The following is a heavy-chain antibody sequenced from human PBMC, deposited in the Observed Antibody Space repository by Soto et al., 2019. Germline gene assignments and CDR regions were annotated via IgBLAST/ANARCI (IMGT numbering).Heavy chain of an antibody. D-gene: IGHD2-8*01. V-gene: IGHV3-33*01. CDR1: GFSVSNYG. CDR2: IWYDGNDK. Sequence: GGSLRLSCAASGFSVSNYGMNWVRQAPGKGLEWVAVIWYDGNDKYYADSVKGRFTISRDISKNTLFLQMHSLRAEDTATYYCARIQCTNGPQWYYYGMDVWGQGTTVTVSS. CDR3: ARIQCTNGPQWYYYGMDV. J-gene: IGHJ6*02.